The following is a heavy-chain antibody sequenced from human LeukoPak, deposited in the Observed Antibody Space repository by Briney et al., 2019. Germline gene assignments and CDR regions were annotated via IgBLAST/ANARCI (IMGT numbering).Heavy chain of an antibody. V-gene: IGHV1-18*01. Sequence: ASVKVSCKSSGYTFTSYGISWVRRAPGQGLEWMGWISAYNGNTNYAQKLQGRVTMTTDTSTSTAYMELRSLRSDDTAVYYCARDLIVLKTSYNWFDPWGQGTLVTVSS. J-gene: IGHJ5*02. CDR1: GYTFTSYG. CDR3: ARDLIVLKTSYNWFDP. D-gene: IGHD2/OR15-2a*01. CDR2: ISAYNGNT.